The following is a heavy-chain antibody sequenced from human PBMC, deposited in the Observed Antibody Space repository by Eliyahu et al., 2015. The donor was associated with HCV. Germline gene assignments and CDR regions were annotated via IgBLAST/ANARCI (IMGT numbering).Heavy chain of an antibody. CDR2: IYHSGST. Sequence: QVQLQESGPGLVKPSETLSLTCAVSGYSISSGYYGGWXRQPPGKGLEWIGSIYHSGSTYYNPSLKSRVTISVDTSKNQFSLKLSSVTAADTAVYYCARDHLRGSYFFWGQGTLVTVSS. V-gene: IGHV4-38-2*02. D-gene: IGHD1-26*01. J-gene: IGHJ4*02. CDR1: GYSISSGYY. CDR3: ARDHLRGSYFF.